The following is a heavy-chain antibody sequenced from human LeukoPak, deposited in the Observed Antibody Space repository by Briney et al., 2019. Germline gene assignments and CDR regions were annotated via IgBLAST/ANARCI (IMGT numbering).Heavy chain of an antibody. J-gene: IGHJ5*02. CDR2: IYNSGST. Sequence: KASETLSLTCTVSGGSISSYYWSWIRQPAWKGLEWIGRIYNSGSTNYNPSLKSRVTMSVDTSKNQFSLKVSSVTAADTAVYYCARDWSGSANWFDPWGQGTLVIVSS. V-gene: IGHV4-4*07. CDR3: ARDWSGSANWFDP. CDR1: GGSISSYY. D-gene: IGHD1-26*01.